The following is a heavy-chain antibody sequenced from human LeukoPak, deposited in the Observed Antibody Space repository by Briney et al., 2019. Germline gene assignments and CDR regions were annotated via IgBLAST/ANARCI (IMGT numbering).Heavy chain of an antibody. J-gene: IGHJ6*03. CDR3: ARAYSGSYGLGYYYMDV. Sequence: PGGSLRLSCAASGFTFSSYSIHWVRQAPGKGLEWVAVVLYDGSRKYYGDSSQGRVTISRDNSKNTVYLQMNSLRAEDTAVYYCARAYSGSYGLGYYYMDVWGKGTTVTVSS. CDR1: GFTFSSYS. V-gene: IGHV3-30*04. D-gene: IGHD1-26*01. CDR2: VLYDGSRK.